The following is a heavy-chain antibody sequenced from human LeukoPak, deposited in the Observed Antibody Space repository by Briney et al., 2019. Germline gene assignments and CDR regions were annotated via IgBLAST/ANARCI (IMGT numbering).Heavy chain of an antibody. CDR3: ARGGTSRGFDP. D-gene: IGHD6-6*01. CDR1: GYTFTGYY. J-gene: IGHJ5*02. Sequence: ASVKVSCKASGYTFTGYYMHWVRQAPGQGLEWMGWINPNSSGTNYAQKFQGWVTMTRDTSISTAYMELSSLRSEDTAVYYCARGGTSRGFDPWGQGTLVTVSS. V-gene: IGHV1-2*04. CDR2: INPNSSGT.